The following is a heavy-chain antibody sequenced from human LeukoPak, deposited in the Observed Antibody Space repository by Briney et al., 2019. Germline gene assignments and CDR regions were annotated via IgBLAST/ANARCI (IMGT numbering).Heavy chain of an antibody. V-gene: IGHV3-66*01. J-gene: IGHJ4*02. D-gene: IGHD6-13*01. CDR3: ARSGTAGTFDY. Sequence: QPGGSLRLSCAVFGFTVSDNYMNWVRQAPGKGLEWVSVVYSGGSTYYADSVKGRFTISRDNSKNTLDLQMSSLRGEDTAVYYCARSGTAGTFDYWGQGTLVTVSS. CDR2: VYSGGST. CDR1: GFTVSDNY.